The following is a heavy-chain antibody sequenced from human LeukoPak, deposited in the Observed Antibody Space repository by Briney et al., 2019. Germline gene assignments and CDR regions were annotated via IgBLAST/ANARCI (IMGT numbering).Heavy chain of an antibody. D-gene: IGHD2-15*01. CDR1: GGSISSYS. Sequence: MPSETLSLTCTVSGGSISSYSWSWIRQPPGKGLEWIGYIYSSGSTNYNPSLMSRVTISVDTSKNQFSLKLSSVTAADTAVYYCARADCSGGSCYSGIRDYMDVWGKGTTVTVSS. CDR2: IYSSGST. J-gene: IGHJ6*03. CDR3: ARADCSGGSCYSGIRDYMDV. V-gene: IGHV4-59*01.